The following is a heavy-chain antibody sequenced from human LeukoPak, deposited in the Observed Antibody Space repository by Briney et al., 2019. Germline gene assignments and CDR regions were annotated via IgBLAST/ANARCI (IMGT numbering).Heavy chain of an antibody. J-gene: IGHJ6*03. CDR2: INPNSGGT. V-gene: IGHV1-2*02. Sequence: ASVKVSCKASGYTFTGYFMHWVRQAPGRGLEWMGWINPNSGGTNYAQRFQGRVTMTRDTSISTAYMELSGLRSNDTAVYYCARAGLPIYYYYMDVWGKGTTVTVSS. D-gene: IGHD5-18*01. CDR1: GYTFTGYF. CDR3: ARAGLPIYYYYMDV.